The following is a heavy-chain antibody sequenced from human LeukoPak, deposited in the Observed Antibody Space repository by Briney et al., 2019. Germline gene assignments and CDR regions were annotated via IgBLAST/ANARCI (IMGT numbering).Heavy chain of an antibody. CDR3: AKEGYSG. D-gene: IGHD5-12*01. CDR2: ISGSGDST. Sequence: GGSLRLSCAASGFTFSSYWMSWVRQAPGKGLEWVSGISGSGDSTYHANSVKGRFTISRDNSKNTLYLQMNSLRADDTAVYYCAKEGYSGWGQGTLVTVSS. CDR1: GFTFSSYW. J-gene: IGHJ4*02. V-gene: IGHV3-23*01.